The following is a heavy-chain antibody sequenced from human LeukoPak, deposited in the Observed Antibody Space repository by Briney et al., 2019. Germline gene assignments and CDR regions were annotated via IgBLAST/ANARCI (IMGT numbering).Heavy chain of an antibody. Sequence: SQTLSLTCATSGDSVSSNSAAWNWIRQSPSRGLEWLGRTYYRSKWYNDYAVSVKSRITINPDTSKNQFSLQLNSVTPEDTAVYYCAREEVIAAAGEGFDYWGQGTLVTVSS. CDR3: AREEVIAAAGEGFDY. CDR1: GDSVSSNSAA. J-gene: IGHJ4*02. D-gene: IGHD6-13*01. V-gene: IGHV6-1*01. CDR2: TYYRSKWYN.